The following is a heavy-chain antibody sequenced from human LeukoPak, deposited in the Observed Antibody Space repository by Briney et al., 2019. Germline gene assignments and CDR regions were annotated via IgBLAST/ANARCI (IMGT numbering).Heavy chain of an antibody. J-gene: IGHJ4*02. Sequence: PGGSLRLSCAASGFTFSSYAMSWVRQAPGKGLEWVSAISGSGGSTYYADSVKGRFTISRDNSKNTLYLQMNCLRAEDTAVYYCAKADRRNSSGYYWGQGTLVTVSS. CDR1: GFTFSSYA. CDR2: ISGSGGST. V-gene: IGHV3-23*01. CDR3: AKADRRNSSGYY. D-gene: IGHD3-22*01.